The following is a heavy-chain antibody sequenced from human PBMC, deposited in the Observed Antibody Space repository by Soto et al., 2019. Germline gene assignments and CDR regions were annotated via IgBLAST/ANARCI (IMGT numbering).Heavy chain of an antibody. J-gene: IGHJ4*02. CDR2: IYWNDDK. V-gene: IGHV2-5*01. D-gene: IGHD6-19*01. CDR3: SHRPSGWYLFDH. Sequence: ESGPTLVNPTQTLTLTCTFSGFSLSTSGLGVGWIRQPPGKALEWLALIYWNDDKRYSPSLKAKLTITKDSSKSQLVLTMTNMYPVDTATYCCSHRPSGWYLFDHWGQGTLVTVSS. CDR1: GFSLSTSGLG.